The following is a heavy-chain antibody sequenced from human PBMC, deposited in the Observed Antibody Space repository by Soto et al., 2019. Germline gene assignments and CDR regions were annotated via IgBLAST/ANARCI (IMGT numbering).Heavy chain of an antibody. CDR2: IYPGDSDT. CDR1: GYSFTSYW. J-gene: IGHJ4*02. Sequence: PGESLKISCKGSGYSFTSYWIGWVRQMPGKGLEWMGIIYPGDSDTRYSPSFQGQVTISADKSISTAYLQWSSLKASDTAMYYCARSTFHSSGYIIEFDYWGQGTLVTVSS. CDR3: ARSTFHSSGYIIEFDY. V-gene: IGHV5-51*01. D-gene: IGHD3-22*01.